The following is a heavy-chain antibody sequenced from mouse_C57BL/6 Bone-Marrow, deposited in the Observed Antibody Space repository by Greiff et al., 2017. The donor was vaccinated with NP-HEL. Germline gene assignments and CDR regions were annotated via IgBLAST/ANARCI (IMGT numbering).Heavy chain of an antibody. CDR3: ARVYYDYGGDWYFDV. J-gene: IGHJ1*03. V-gene: IGHV7-1*01. Sequence: EVKLMESGGGLVQSGRSLRLSCATSGFTFSDFYMEWVRQAPGKGLEWIAASRNKANDYTTEYSASVKGRFIVSRDTSQSILYLQMNALRAEDTAIYYCARVYYDYGGDWYFDVWGTGTTVTVSS. CDR2: SRNKANDYTT. D-gene: IGHD2-4*01. CDR1: GFTFSDFY.